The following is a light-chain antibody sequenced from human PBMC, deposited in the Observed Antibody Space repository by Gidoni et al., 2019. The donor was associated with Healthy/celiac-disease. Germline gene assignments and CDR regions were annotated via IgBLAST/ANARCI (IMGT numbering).Light chain of an antibody. J-gene: IGKJ3*01. V-gene: IGKV1-9*01. Sequence: DIQLTQSPPFLSASVGDRLTITCPASQGISSYLAWYQQKPGKAPKLLIYAASTLQSGVPSSFSGSGSGTEFTLTLSSLQPEDFATYYCQRHNSYVFGPGTKVDIK. CDR2: AAS. CDR1: QGISSY. CDR3: QRHNSYV.